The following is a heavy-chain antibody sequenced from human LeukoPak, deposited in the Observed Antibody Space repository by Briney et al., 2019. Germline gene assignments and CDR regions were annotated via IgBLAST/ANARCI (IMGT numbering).Heavy chain of an antibody. CDR2: INHSGST. Sequence: SETLSLTCAVYGGSFSGYYWSWIRQPPGKGLEWIGEINHSGSTNYNPSLKSRVTISVDTSKNQFSLKLSSVTAADTAVYYCARAGVVVAATPTGWFDPWGQETLVTVSS. V-gene: IGHV4-34*01. CDR3: ARAGVVVAATPTGWFDP. CDR1: GGSFSGYY. J-gene: IGHJ5*02. D-gene: IGHD2-15*01.